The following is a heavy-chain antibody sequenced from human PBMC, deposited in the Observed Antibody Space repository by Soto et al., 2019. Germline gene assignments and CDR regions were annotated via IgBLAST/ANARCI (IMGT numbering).Heavy chain of an antibody. CDR1: GYTFTSYE. CDR2: MNPNSGNT. Sequence: GSVKDSCKASGYTFTSYEIHWVRQATRQGLEWMGWMNPNSGNTGYAEKFQGRVTITRNTSISTAYMELSSLRSEDTAVYYCARSPYYDSSGVDWGQGTLVTVSS. D-gene: IGHD3-22*01. CDR3: ARSPYYDSSGVD. J-gene: IGHJ4*02. V-gene: IGHV1-8*01.